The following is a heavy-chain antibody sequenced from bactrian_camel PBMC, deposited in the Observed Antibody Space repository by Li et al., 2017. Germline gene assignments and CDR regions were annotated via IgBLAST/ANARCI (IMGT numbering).Heavy chain of an antibody. CDR1: GFTFSSDW. V-gene: IGHV3S25*01. J-gene: IGHJ4*01. CDR3: VRDLTY. Sequence: QLVESGGGLVQPGGSLRLSCAGSGFTFSSDWMHWVRQAPGKGLKWVSIIRDGSGTIAYADSVKGRFTISRDNAKNTVYLQMNSQKPEDTAVYYCVRDLTYWGQGTQVTVS. CDR2: IRDGSGTI.